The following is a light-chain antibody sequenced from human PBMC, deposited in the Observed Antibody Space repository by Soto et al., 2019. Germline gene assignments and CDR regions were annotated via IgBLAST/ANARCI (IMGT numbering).Light chain of an antibody. J-gene: IGKJ4*01. CDR1: QGIANY. CDR3: QKYNSAPPT. Sequence: DIQMTQSPSSLSASVGDRVTITCRASQGIANYLAWYQQKPGKVPKLLMYAASTLQSGVPSRFSGSGSGTDFTLTISSRQPEDVGTYYCQKYNSAPPTFGGGTKVEIK. CDR2: AAS. V-gene: IGKV1-27*01.